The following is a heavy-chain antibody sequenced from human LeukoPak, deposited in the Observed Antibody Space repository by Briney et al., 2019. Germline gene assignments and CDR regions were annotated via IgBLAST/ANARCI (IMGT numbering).Heavy chain of an antibody. D-gene: IGHD4-23*01. CDR1: GYTFTSYA. V-gene: IGHV1-3*01. CDR2: INAGNGNT. CDR3: ARARTTVVTRGFDY. J-gene: IGHJ4*02. Sequence: ASVKVSCKASGYTFTSYAMHWVRQAPGQRLEWMGWINAGNGNTKYSQKFQGRVTITRDTSASTAYMELSSLRSEDTAVYYCARARTTVVTRGFDYWGQGTLVTVSS.